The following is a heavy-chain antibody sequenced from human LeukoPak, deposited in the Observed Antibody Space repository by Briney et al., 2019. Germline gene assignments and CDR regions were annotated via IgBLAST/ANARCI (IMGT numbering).Heavy chain of an antibody. CDR3: ARGSSKDDTSGYYYVDGSDGPDY. CDR1: GYTFTFYY. CDR2: INPSGGNT. V-gene: IGHV1-46*01. Sequence: GASVTVSCKASGYTFTFYYMHWVRQAPGQGLEWMGIINPSGGNTSYAQKFQGRVTMTRDMSTSTVYMELSSLRSEDTAVYYCARGSSKDDTSGYYYVDGSDGPDYWGQGTLVTVSS. D-gene: IGHD3-22*01. J-gene: IGHJ4*02.